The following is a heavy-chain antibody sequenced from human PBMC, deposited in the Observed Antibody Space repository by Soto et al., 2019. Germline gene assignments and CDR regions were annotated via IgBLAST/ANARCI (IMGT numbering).Heavy chain of an antibody. V-gene: IGHV3-74*01. J-gene: IGHJ4*02. CDR2: INSDGSST. D-gene: IGHD3-22*01. Sequence: EVPLVESGGGLVQPGGSLRLSCAASGFTFSSYWMHWVRQAPGKGLVWVSRINSDGSSTSYADSVKGRFTISRDNAKNTLYLQMNSLRAEDTAVYYCAIRASYYDSSGSFDYWGQGTLVTVSS. CDR1: GFTFSSYW. CDR3: AIRASYYDSSGSFDY.